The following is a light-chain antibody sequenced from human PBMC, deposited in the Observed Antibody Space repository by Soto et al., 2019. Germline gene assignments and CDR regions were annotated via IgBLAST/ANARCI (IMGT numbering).Light chain of an antibody. CDR2: WAS. CDR3: QQYSSPPLT. J-gene: IGKJ4*01. V-gene: IGKV4-1*01. Sequence: DSVMTQSPDSLAVSLGERATINCKSSQSVLYSSNNKNYLAWYQQKPGQPPKLLIYWASTRESGVPDRFSGSGSGTDFTLTISSLQAEDVAVYYCQQYSSPPLTFGGGTKVDIK. CDR1: QSVLYSSNNKNY.